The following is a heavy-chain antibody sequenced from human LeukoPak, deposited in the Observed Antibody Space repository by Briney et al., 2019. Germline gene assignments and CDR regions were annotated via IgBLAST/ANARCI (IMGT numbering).Heavy chain of an antibody. CDR2: IYYSGST. J-gene: IGHJ5*02. CDR1: GGSISSGGYY. Sequence: KPSETLSLTCTVSGGSISSGGYYWSWIRQHPGKGLEWIGYIYYSGSTYYNPSLKSRVTISVDTSKNQFSLKLSSVTAADTAVYYCAREITYYDFWSGYKLTHNWFDPWGQGTLVTVSS. D-gene: IGHD3-3*01. CDR3: AREITYYDFWSGYKLTHNWFDP. V-gene: IGHV4-31*03.